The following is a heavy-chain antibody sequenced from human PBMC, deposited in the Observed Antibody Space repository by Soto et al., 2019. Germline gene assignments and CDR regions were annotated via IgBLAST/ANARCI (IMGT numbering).Heavy chain of an antibody. J-gene: IGHJ4*02. CDR3: AKDQDWNEYVFDY. CDR2: ISGSGGST. CDR1: GFTFSSYA. V-gene: IGHV3-23*01. D-gene: IGHD1-1*01. Sequence: PGGSLRLSCAASGFTFSSYAMSWVRQAPGRGLEWVSAISGSGGSTYYADSVKGRFTISRDNSKNTLYLQMNSLRAEDTAVYYCAKDQDWNEYVFDYWGQGTLVTVSS.